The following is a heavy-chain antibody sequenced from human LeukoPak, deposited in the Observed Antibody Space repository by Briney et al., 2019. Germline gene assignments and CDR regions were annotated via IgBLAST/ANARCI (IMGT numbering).Heavy chain of an antibody. D-gene: IGHD2-21*02. CDR2: ISSSSSNYI. CDR1: GFTFSSYS. J-gene: IGHJ4*02. CDR3: ARDGLRRPPTPYCGGDCPLDY. Sequence: GGSLRLSCPASGFTFSSYSMNWVRQAPGKGLEWVSSISSSSSNYIYYADSVKGRFTISRDNAKNSLYLQMNSLRVEDTAMYYCARDGLRRPPTPYCGGDCPLDYWGQGTLVSVSS. V-gene: IGHV3-21*04.